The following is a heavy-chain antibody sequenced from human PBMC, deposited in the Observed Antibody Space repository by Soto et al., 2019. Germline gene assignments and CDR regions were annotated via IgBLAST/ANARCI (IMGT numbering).Heavy chain of an antibody. CDR1: GGSISSYY. V-gene: IGHV4-59*08. CDR2: IYYSGST. D-gene: IGHD4-17*01. CDR3: ASHGDYKVNYFDY. J-gene: IGHJ4*02. Sequence: PSETLSLTCTVSGGSISSYYWSWIRQPPGKGLEWIGYIYYSGSTNYNPPLKNRVTISVDTSKNQFSLKLSSVTAADTAVYHCASHGDYKVNYFDYWGQGTLVTVSS.